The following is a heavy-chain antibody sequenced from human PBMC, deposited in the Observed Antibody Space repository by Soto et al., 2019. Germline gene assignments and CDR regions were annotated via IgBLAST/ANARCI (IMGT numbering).Heavy chain of an antibody. V-gene: IGHV4-30-4*01. CDR2: IYYSGNT. CDR1: GGSTSSDNY. D-gene: IGHD3-3*02. CDR3: AREGGESSDGISYLAS. J-gene: IGHJ5*02. Sequence: SETLSLTCTVSGGSTSSDNYWSWIRQPPGKGLEWIGHIYYSGNTDYNPSLKSRLAISIDTSKNQFSLKLSSVTAADTAVYFCAREGGESSDGISYLASWGQGSLVIV.